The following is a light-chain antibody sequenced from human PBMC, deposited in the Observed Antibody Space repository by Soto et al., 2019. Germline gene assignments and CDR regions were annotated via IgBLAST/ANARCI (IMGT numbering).Light chain of an antibody. V-gene: IGKV3-20*01. Sequence: EIVLTQSPGTLSLSPGERATLSCRASQSVSSSYLAWYQQKPGQAPRLVIHGASSRATGIPDRFSGSGSGTDFTLTISRLEPEDFAVYYCQQYGSSLSWTFGQGTKV. CDR2: GAS. CDR1: QSVSSSY. J-gene: IGKJ1*01. CDR3: QQYGSSLSWT.